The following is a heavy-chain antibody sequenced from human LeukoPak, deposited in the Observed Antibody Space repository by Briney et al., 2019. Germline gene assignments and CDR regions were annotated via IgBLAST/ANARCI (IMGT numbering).Heavy chain of an antibody. D-gene: IGHD3-22*01. J-gene: IGHJ4*02. CDR1: GFTFDDYA. Sequence: GGSLRLSCAASGFTFDDYAMHWVRHAPGKGLEWVSGISWNSGSIVYADSVKGRFTISRDNAKNSLYLQMNSLRAEDTALYYCAKASTYYYDSSGYLTNWGRGTLVTVSS. V-gene: IGHV3-9*01. CDR3: AKASTYYYDSSGYLTN. CDR2: ISWNSGSI.